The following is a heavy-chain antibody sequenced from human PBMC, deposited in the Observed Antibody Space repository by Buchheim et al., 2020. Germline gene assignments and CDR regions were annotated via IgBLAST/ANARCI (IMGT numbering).Heavy chain of an antibody. D-gene: IGHD5-18*01. CDR1: GGSISSYY. J-gene: IGHJ4*02. CDR2: IYYSGST. V-gene: IGHV4-59*01. Sequence: QVQLQESGPGLVKPSETLSLTCTVSGGSISSYYWSWIRQPPGKGLEWIGYIYYSGSTNYNPSLKSRVTISVDTSKNQFSLKLSSVTAADTAVYYCARERRGVDTAMVTPYYFDYWGLGTL. CDR3: ARERRGVDTAMVTPYYFDY.